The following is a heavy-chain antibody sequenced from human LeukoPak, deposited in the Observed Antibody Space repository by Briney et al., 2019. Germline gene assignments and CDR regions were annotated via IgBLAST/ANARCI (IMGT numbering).Heavy chain of an antibody. Sequence: SETLSLTCAVYGGSFSGYYWSWIRQPPGKGLEWIGEINHSGSTNYNPSLKSRVTISVDTSKNQFSLKLSSVTAADTAVYYCASKPRRYCSSTSCYPHAFDIWGQGTMVTVSS. D-gene: IGHD2-2*01. CDR3: ASKPRRYCSSTSCYPHAFDI. J-gene: IGHJ3*02. V-gene: IGHV4-34*01. CDR1: GGSFSGYY. CDR2: INHSGST.